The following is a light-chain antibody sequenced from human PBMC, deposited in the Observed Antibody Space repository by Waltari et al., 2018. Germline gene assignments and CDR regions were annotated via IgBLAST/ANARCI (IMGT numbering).Light chain of an antibody. CDR2: GAS. V-gene: IGKV3-20*01. Sequence: VLTQSPGTLSLSPGERATLSCRASQSVSSNYLAWYQQKPGQAPRLLIYGASNRATGIPDRFSGSGSGRDFTLTISRLEPEDFAVYYCQQYGTSPTWTFGQGTKVEIK. CDR1: QSVSSNY. CDR3: QQYGTSPTWT. J-gene: IGKJ1*01.